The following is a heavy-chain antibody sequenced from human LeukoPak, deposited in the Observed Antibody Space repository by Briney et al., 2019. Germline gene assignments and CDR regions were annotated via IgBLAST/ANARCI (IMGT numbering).Heavy chain of an antibody. J-gene: IGHJ4*02. D-gene: IGHD1-26*01. CDR2: ISGSGGST. CDR3: AGVGASLAFDY. V-gene: IGHV3-23*01. Sequence: GGSLRFSCAASGFTFSSYARSWVRQAPGKGREWVSAISGSGGSTYYADSVKGRVTISRDNSKNTLYLQMDSLRAEDTAVYYCAGVGASLAFDYWGQGTLVTVSS. CDR1: GFTFSSYA.